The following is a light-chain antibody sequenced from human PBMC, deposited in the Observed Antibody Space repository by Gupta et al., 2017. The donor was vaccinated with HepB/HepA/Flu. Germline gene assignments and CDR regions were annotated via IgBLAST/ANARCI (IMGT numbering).Light chain of an antibody. J-gene: IGLJ2*01. Sequence: QPALTQPASVSGSPGQSITISCTGTSSDVGSYNYVSWYQQFPGKAPKLLIYDVTSRPSGVSSRFSGSKSGNTASLTISGLQAEDEADYYCSSYTRTITPVFGGGTKLTVL. V-gene: IGLV2-14*03. CDR2: DVT. CDR3: SSYTRTITPV. CDR1: SSDVGSYNY.